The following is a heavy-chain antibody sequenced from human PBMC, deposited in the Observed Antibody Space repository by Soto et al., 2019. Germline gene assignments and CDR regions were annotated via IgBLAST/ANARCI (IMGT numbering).Heavy chain of an antibody. D-gene: IGHD4-17*01. CDR1: GYTLTELS. V-gene: IGHV1-24*01. Sequence: QVQLVQSGAEVKKPGASVKVSCKVSGYTLTELSMHWVRQAPGKGLEWMGGFDPEDGETIYAQKFQGRVTMTEDTSTDTAYMELSSVRSEDTAVYYCATDVIPWLGTVTRNWFDPWGQGTLVTVSS. CDR3: ATDVIPWLGTVTRNWFDP. J-gene: IGHJ5*02. CDR2: FDPEDGET.